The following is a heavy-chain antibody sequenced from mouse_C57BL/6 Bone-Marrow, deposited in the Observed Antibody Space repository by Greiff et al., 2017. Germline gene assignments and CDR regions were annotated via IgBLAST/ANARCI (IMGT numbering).Heavy chain of an antibody. J-gene: IGHJ2*01. CDR1: GYSFTGYF. D-gene: IGHD1-1*01. V-gene: IGHV1-20*01. CDR3: ARLSTTVVGPDYFDY. CDR2: INPYNGDT. Sequence: EVQLQQSGPELVKPGDSVKISCKASGYSFTGYFMNWVMQSHGKSLEWIGRINPYNGDTFYNQKFKGKATLTVDKSSSTAHMELRSLTSEDSAVYYCARLSTTVVGPDYFDYWGQGTTLTVSS.